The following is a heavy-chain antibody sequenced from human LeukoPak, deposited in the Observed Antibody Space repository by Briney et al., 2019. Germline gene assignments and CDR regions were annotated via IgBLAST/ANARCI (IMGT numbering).Heavy chain of an antibody. CDR2: ISGSGGST. Sequence: GGSLRLYCAASGFTFSSYAMSWVRQAPGKGLEWVSSISGSGGSTHYVDSVKGRFTISRDKTKNTLYLQMNSLRAEDTAVYYCAKSSYYDASGYYREFYFDSWGQGTLVTVSS. CDR1: GFTFSSYA. V-gene: IGHV3-23*01. CDR3: AKSSYYDASGYYREFYFDS. D-gene: IGHD3-22*01. J-gene: IGHJ4*02.